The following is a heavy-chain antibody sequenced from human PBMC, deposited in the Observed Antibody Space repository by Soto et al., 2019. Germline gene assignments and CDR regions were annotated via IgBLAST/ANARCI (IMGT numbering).Heavy chain of an antibody. V-gene: IGHV2-5*02. D-gene: IGHD3-9*01. Sequence: SGPTLVNPTQTLTLTCTFSGFSLSTSGVGVGWIRQPPGKALEWLALIYWDDDKRYSPSLKSRLTITKDTSKNQVVLTMTNMDPVDTATYYCAHILPVDYDILTEGFDPWGQGTLVTVSS. J-gene: IGHJ5*02. CDR2: IYWDDDK. CDR1: GFSLSTSGVG. CDR3: AHILPVDYDILTEGFDP.